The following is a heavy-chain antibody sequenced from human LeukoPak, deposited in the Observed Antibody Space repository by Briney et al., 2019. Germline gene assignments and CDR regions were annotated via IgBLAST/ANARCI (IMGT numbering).Heavy chain of an antibody. D-gene: IGHD6-6*01. J-gene: IGHJ5*02. CDR3: ARDIGDRNYSSSSCWFDL. CDR1: GFTFSDYY. CDR2: ISSSGNSI. Sequence: GGSLRLSCAASGFTFSDYYMSWIRQAPGKGLEWVASISSSGNSIYYADSVKGRFTISRDNAKNSLYLQMNSLRAEDTAVYYCARDIGDRNYSSSSCWFDLWGQGTLVTVPS. V-gene: IGHV3-11*01.